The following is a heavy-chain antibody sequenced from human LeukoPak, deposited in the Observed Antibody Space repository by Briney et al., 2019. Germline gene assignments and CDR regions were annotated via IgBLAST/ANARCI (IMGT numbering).Heavy chain of an antibody. J-gene: IGHJ4*02. Sequence: GASVKVSCKASGYTFTSYGISWVRQAPGQGLEWMGWISAYNGNTNYAQKLQGRVTMTTDTSTSTAYMELRSLRSDDTAVYYCARADYGDYEYYFDYWGQGTLVTVSS. D-gene: IGHD4-17*01. V-gene: IGHV1-18*01. CDR1: GYTFTSYG. CDR3: ARADYGDYEYYFDY. CDR2: ISAYNGNT.